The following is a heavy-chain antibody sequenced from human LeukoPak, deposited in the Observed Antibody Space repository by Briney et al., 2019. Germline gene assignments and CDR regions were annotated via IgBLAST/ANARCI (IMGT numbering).Heavy chain of an antibody. CDR3: ARWFGWD. CDR1: GGSISSSSYY. V-gene: IGHV4-61*02. J-gene: IGHJ3*01. Sequence: PSETLSLTCTVSGGSISSSSYYWTWIRQPAGKGLEWIGRIYTSGSTNYNPSLKSRVTMSVNTSKNQFSLRLNSVTAADTAVYYCARWFGWDWGQGTMVTVSS. CDR2: IYTSGST. D-gene: IGHD3-10*01.